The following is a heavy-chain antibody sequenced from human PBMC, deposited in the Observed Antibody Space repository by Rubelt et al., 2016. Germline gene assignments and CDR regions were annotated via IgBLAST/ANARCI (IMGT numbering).Heavy chain of an antibody. V-gene: IGHV3-23*01. D-gene: IGHD6-13*01. CDR2: ISGGGGST. CDR1: GFTFSRYA. J-gene: IGHJ5*02. Sequence: SRGGLVQPGGSLRVSCAASGFTFSRYAMNWVRQAPGKGLEWVAAISGGGGSTFYAGSVQGRFTISRDNSTNTLYLQMNSLRAEDTAVYYCAGEGNGSPPDWFDHWCQGTLVTVSS. CDR3: AGEGNGSPPDWFDH.